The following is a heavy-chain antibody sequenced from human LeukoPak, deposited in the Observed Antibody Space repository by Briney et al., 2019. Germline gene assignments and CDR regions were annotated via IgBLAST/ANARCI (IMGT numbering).Heavy chain of an antibody. V-gene: IGHV3-30-3*01. Sequence: PGRSLRLSCAASGFTFSSYAMHWVRQAPGKGLEWVAVISYDGSNKYYADSVKGRFTISRDNSKNTLYLQMNSLRAEDTAVYYCAKDSVAGTEYYFDYWGQGTLVTVSS. D-gene: IGHD6-19*01. J-gene: IGHJ4*02. CDR3: AKDSVAGTEYYFDY. CDR2: ISYDGSNK. CDR1: GFTFSSYA.